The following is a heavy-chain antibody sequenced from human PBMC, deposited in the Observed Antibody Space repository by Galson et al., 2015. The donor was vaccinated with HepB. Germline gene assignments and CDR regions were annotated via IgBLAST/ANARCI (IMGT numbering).Heavy chain of an antibody. CDR3: ARFRSDSDTFDL. J-gene: IGHJ3*01. V-gene: IGHV5-10-1*01. CDR1: GYIFTSFW. CDR2: IDPRDSYI. D-gene: IGHD2-21*02. Sequence: QSGAEVKKPGESLRISCKGSGYIFTSFWITWVRLMPGKGLECMGRIDPRDSYINYSPSFQGHVTISADKSITTAYLQWSSLRASDTATYYLARFRSDSDTFDLWGQGTMVTV.